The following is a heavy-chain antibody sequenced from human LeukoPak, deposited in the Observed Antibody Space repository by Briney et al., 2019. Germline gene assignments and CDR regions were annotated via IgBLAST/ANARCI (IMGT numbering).Heavy chain of an antibody. CDR3: ARQDSSSWYNAY. J-gene: IGHJ4*02. CDR1: GYSFISYW. Sequence: GESLKISCKGSGYSFISYWIAWVRQLPGKGLEGMGIIYPGDSDTRYSPSFQGLVTISADKSISTAYLQWSSLKASDTAIYYCARQDSSSWYNAYWGQGTLVTVSS. V-gene: IGHV5-51*01. D-gene: IGHD6-13*01. CDR2: IYPGDSDT.